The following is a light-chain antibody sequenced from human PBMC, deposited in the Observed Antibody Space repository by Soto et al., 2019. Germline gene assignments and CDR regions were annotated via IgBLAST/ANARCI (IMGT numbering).Light chain of an antibody. J-gene: IGKJ1*01. CDR3: QQYGSSPPWT. V-gene: IGKV3-20*01. Sequence: EIVLTQSPFTLSLSPGERATLSCRVSQSVSSSYLAWYQQKPGQAPRLLIYGASSRATGIPDRFSGSGSGTDFTLTISRLEPEDFAVYYCQQYGSSPPWTFGQGTKVDIK. CDR2: GAS. CDR1: QSVSSSY.